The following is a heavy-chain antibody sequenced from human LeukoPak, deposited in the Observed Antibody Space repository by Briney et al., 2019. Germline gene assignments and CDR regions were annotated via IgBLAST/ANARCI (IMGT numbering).Heavy chain of an antibody. J-gene: IGHJ5*02. D-gene: IGHD6-13*01. CDR1: GGSFSGYY. Sequence: SETLSLTCAVYGGSFSGYYWSWIRQPPGKGLEWIGEINHSGSTNYNPSLKSRVTISVDTSKNQFSLKLSSVTAADTAVYYCARVHSSSWFDWFDPWGQGTLVTVSS. CDR2: INHSGST. CDR3: ARVHSSSWFDWFDP. V-gene: IGHV4-34*01.